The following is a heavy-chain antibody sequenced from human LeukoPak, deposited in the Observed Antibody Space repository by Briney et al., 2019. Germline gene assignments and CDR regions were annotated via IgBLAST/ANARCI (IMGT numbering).Heavy chain of an antibody. CDR3: ARGLSPYLRFGETWFDP. D-gene: IGHD3-10*01. V-gene: IGHV4-34*01. CDR1: GGSFSGYY. J-gene: IGHJ5*02. Sequence: SETLSLTCAVYGGSFSGYYWSWIRQPPGKGLEWIGEINHSGSTNYNPSLKSRVTISVDTSKNQFSLKLSSVTAADTAVYYCARGLSPYLRFGETWFDPWGQGTLVTVSS. CDR2: INHSGST.